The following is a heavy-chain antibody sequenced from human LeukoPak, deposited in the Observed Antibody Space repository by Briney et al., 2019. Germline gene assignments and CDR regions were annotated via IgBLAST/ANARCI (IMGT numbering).Heavy chain of an antibody. Sequence: ASVKVSCKASGYTFTSYDINWVRQATGQGLEWMGWMNPNSANTGYAQKFQGRVTNTRNTSISTAYMELSSLRSEDTAVYYCARGSPPRRNYDSRGYYSYYFDYWGQGTLVTVSS. CDR1: GYTFTSYD. J-gene: IGHJ4*02. CDR2: MNPNSANT. V-gene: IGHV1-8*01. CDR3: ARGSPPRRNYDSRGYYSYYFDY. D-gene: IGHD3-22*01.